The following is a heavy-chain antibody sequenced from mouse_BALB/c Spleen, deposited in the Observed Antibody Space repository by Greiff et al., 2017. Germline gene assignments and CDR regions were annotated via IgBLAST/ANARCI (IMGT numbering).Heavy chain of an antibody. CDR3: VRFNDYDDGPYAMDY. CDR1: GDSITSGY. Sequence: VQLKESGPSLVKPSQTLSLTCSVTGDSITSGYWNWIRKFPGNKLEYMGYISYSGSTYYNPSLKSRISITRDTSMNQYYLQLNSVTTEDTATYYCVRFNDYDDGPYAMDYWGQGTSVTVSS. J-gene: IGHJ4*01. D-gene: IGHD2-4*01. V-gene: IGHV3-8*02. CDR2: ISYSGST.